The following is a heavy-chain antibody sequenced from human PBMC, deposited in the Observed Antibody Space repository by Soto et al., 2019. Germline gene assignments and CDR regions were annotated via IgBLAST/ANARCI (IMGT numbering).Heavy chain of an antibody. CDR3: ARAQVWDIHDY. V-gene: IGHV1-46*03. J-gene: IGHJ4*02. D-gene: IGHD1-26*01. Sequence: ASVKVSCKASGYTFTSYRMHWVRQAPGQGLEWMGVINPSDGGTTYPQRFQGRVTMTRDTSTSTVYMELSSLTSEDTAVYHCARAQVWDIHDYWGPGTLVTVSS. CDR2: INPSDGGT. CDR1: GYTFTSYR.